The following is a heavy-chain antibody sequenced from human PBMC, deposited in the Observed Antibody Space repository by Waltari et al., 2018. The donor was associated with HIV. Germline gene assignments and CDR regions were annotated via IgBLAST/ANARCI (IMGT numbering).Heavy chain of an antibody. CDR3: AGGSVYSNAWSLDHAAFDI. V-gene: IGHV4-39*07. CDR2: IYYSGTS. Sequence: QLQLQESGPGLVKPSETLSLNCTISGDSISSGYFYWGWIRQPPEEGLEWIGSIYYSGTSYYHPSLTIQVTISIDTSKNQFSLRLSSVTVADMAIYYCAGGSVYSNAWSLDHAAFDIWGQGTLVTVSS. D-gene: IGHD6-19*01. CDR1: GDSISSGYFY. J-gene: IGHJ3*02.